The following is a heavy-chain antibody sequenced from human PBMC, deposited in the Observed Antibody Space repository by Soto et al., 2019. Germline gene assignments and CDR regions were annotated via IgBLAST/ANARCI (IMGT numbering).Heavy chain of an antibody. CDR2: ISGSSSDT. Sequence: QVQLVESGGGLVKPGGSLRLSCAASGFSFSHNHMNWIRQVPGKGLEWLSYISGSSSDTNYADSVRGRFTISRDNAKNSLYLQMNSLRVEDTGVYYCVKEARLADVWGQGTTVTVSS. CDR3: VKEARLADV. CDR1: GFSFSHNH. J-gene: IGHJ6*02. V-gene: IGHV3-11*06. D-gene: IGHD6-25*01.